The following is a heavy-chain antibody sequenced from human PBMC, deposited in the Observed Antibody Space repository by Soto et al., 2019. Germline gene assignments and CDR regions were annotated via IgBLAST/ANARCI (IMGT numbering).Heavy chain of an antibody. J-gene: IGHJ6*03. CDR1: GGSISSYY. D-gene: IGHD3-16*01. CDR2: VYYSGST. Sequence: ETLSLTCTVSGGSISSYYWSWIRQPPGKGLEWIGYVYYSGSTDYNPSLKSRVTISVDSSKSQFSLKLSSVTAADTAVYYCARVITQAEYYYYYMEVWGRGTTVTVSS. CDR3: ARVITQAEYYYYYMEV. V-gene: IGHV4-59*01.